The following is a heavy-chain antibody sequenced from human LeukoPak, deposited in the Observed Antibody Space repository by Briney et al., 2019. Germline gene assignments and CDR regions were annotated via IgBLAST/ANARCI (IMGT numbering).Heavy chain of an antibody. CDR1: DGSATGYY. V-gene: IGHV3-23*01. D-gene: IGHD4-17*01. Sequence: SSETLSLTCSVSDGSATGYYWSWVRQAPGKGLEWVSDIKGDGGGAHYADSVKGRFTISRDNSKNTLYLQMNSLRVEDTAIYYCAKDPNGDYVGAFDFWGQGTMVTVSS. CDR3: AKDPNGDYVGAFDF. J-gene: IGHJ3*01. CDR2: IKGDGGGA.